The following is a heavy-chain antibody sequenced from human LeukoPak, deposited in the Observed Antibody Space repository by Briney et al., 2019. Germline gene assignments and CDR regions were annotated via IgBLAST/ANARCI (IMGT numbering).Heavy chain of an antibody. CDR3: ARIVPAAIRGVDNSDY. CDR2: INPSGGST. J-gene: IGHJ4*02. D-gene: IGHD2-2*01. V-gene: IGHV1-46*01. CDR1: GYTFTSYY. Sequence: ASVKVSCKASGYTFTSYYMHWVRQAPGQGREWMGIINPSGGSTSYAQKFQGRVTMTRDTSTSTVYMELSSLRSEDTAVYYCARIVPAAIRGVDNSDYWGQGTLVTVSS.